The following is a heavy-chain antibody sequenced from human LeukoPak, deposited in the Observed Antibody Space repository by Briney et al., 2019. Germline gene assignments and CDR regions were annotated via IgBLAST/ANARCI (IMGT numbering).Heavy chain of an antibody. CDR1: GYIFTNYW. CDR3: ARHRDVAFDY. D-gene: IGHD5-24*01. V-gene: IGHV5-51*01. Sequence: GESLKISCKGSGYIFTNYWSAWVRQMPGKGLEWMGIIYPVNSDTRYSPSFQGQVTISADKSISTAYLQWSSLEASDTAMYYCARHRDVAFDYWGQGTLVTVSS. J-gene: IGHJ4*02. CDR2: IYPVNSDT.